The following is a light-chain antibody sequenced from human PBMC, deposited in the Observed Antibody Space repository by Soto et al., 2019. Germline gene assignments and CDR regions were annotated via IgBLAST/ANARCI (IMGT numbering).Light chain of an antibody. Sequence: QSVLTQPPSVSAAPGQKVTISCSGRSYNIGNNYVSCYQQLPGTAPKLLIYDNNKRPSGIPDRFSGSKSGTSATLGITGLQTGDEADYYGGTWDSSLSAVVFGGGTKLTVL. J-gene: IGLJ2*01. CDR2: DNN. CDR1: SYNIGNNY. CDR3: GTWDSSLSAVV. V-gene: IGLV1-51*01.